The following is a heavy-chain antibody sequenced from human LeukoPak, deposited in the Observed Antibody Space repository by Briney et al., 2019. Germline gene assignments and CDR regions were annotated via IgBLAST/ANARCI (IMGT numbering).Heavy chain of an antibody. D-gene: IGHD2-15*01. CDR3: AREFCSGGGCYYYGMDV. V-gene: IGHV1-18*01. Sequence: GASVTVSFKASGYTFIIYGISWVRHAPGQGLEWMGWISGYNGNTNYAQKFQGRVTMTTDTSTSTAYLELRKLRSDDTAIYYCAREFCSGGGCYYYGMDVWGQGTTVTVS. J-gene: IGHJ6*02. CDR2: ISGYNGNT. CDR1: GYTFIIYG.